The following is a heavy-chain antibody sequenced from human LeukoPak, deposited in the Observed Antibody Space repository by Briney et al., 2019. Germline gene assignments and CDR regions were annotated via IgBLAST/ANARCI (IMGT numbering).Heavy chain of an antibody. CDR1: GFTSSSYS. D-gene: IGHD1-1*01. CDR2: ISSSSSYI. J-gene: IGHJ3*02. V-gene: IGHV3-21*01. CDR3: ARGTGTTPGAFDI. Sequence: PGGSLRLSCAASGFTSSSYSMNWVRQAPGKGLEWVSSISSSSSYIYYADSVKGRFTISRDNAKNSLYLQMNSLRAEDTAVYYCARGTGTTPGAFDIWGQGTMVTVSS.